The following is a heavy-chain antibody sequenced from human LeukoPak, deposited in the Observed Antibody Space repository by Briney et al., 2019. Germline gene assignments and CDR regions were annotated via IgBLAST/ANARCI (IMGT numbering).Heavy chain of an antibody. CDR3: AKDLPTKCRGDCPSDY. CDR2: IWYDGSHE. V-gene: IGHV3-33*06. CDR1: GYTFSNYA. D-gene: IGHD2-21*02. J-gene: IGHJ4*02. Sequence: GGSLRLSCAASGYTFSNYAMYWVRQAPGKGLEWVAVIWYDGSHEYYVDSVKGRFTISRDNSKNTMYLQMNSLRVEDTAVYYCAKDLPTKCRGDCPSDYWGQGTLVTVSS.